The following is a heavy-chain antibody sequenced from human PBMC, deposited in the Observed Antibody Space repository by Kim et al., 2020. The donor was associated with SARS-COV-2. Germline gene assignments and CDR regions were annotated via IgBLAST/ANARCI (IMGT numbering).Heavy chain of an antibody. CDR2: INHSGST. J-gene: IGHJ3*02. D-gene: IGHD3-3*01. CDR3: SFRGTPYDFWSGWMKTDAFDI. Sequence: SETLSLTCAVYGGSFSGYYWSWIRQPPGKGLEWIGEINHSGSTNYNPSLKSRVTISVDTSKNQFSLKLSSVTAADTAVYYCSFRGTPYDFWSGWMKTDAFDIWGQGTMVTVSS. CDR1: GGSFSGYY. V-gene: IGHV4-34*01.